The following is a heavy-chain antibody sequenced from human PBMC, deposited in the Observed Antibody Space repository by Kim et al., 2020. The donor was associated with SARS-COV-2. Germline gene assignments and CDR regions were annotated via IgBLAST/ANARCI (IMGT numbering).Heavy chain of an antibody. CDR2: T. CDR3: ARLYADFFFDY. D-gene: IGHD3-3*01. J-gene: IGHJ4*02. V-gene: IGHV4-59*08. Sequence: TNYNPSLKSRVTMSVDTSRNQFSLRLYSVTAADTAVYYCARLYADFFFDYWGQGTLVTVSS.